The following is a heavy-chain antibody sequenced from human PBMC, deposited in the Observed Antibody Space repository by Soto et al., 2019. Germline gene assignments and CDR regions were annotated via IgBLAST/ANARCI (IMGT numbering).Heavy chain of an antibody. J-gene: IGHJ1*01. CDR1: GYSFTSYW. Sequence: GESLKISCKGSGYSFTSYWIGWVRQMPGKGLEWMGIIYPGDSDTRYSPSFQGQVTISADKSISTAYLQWSSLKASDTAMYYCARGEACSSTSCYSGSYYFQHWGQGTLVTVSS. CDR3: ARGEACSSTSCYSGSYYFQH. D-gene: IGHD2-2*02. V-gene: IGHV5-51*01. CDR2: IYPGDSDT.